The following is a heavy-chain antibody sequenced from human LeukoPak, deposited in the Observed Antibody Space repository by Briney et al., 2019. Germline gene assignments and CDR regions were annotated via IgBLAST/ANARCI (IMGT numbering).Heavy chain of an antibody. CDR2: INPNSGGT. J-gene: IGHJ6*03. Sequence: ASVKVSCKASGYTFTGYYIHWVRQAPGQGLEWMGWINPNSGGTNYAQKFQGRVTMTRDTSISTAYMELSRLRSDDTAVYYCARDSVYYYGSGSQNYYYYYYMDVWGKGTTVTVSS. V-gene: IGHV1-2*02. CDR3: ARDSVYYYGSGSQNYYYYYYMDV. D-gene: IGHD3-10*01. CDR1: GYTFTGYY.